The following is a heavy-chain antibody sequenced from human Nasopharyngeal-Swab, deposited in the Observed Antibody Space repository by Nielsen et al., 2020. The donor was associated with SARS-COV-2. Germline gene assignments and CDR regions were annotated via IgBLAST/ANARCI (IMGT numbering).Heavy chain of an antibody. D-gene: IGHD3-22*01. V-gene: IGHV3-74*01. CDR3: ARDDSSGYYSFFDY. J-gene: IGHJ4*02. Sequence: GESLKISCAASGFTFNNYWMHWVRQAPGKGLVWVSRIMTDGSGTTYADSVKGRFTISRDNAKNTLFLQMNSLRAEDTAVYYCARDDSSGYYSFFDYWGQGTLVTVSS. CDR1: GFTFNNYW. CDR2: IMTDGSGT.